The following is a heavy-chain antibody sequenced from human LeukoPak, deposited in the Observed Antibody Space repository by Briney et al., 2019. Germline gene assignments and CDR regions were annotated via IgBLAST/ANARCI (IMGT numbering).Heavy chain of an antibody. CDR3: ARGRITMIVVADDAFDI. Sequence: ASVKVSCKASGYTFTSYAMNWVRQAPGQGLEWMGWINPNSGGTNYAQKFQGRVTMTRDTSISTAYMELSRLRSDDTAVYYCARGRITMIVVADDAFDIWGQGTMVTVSS. J-gene: IGHJ3*02. V-gene: IGHV1-2*02. D-gene: IGHD3-22*01. CDR1: GYTFTSYA. CDR2: INPNSGGT.